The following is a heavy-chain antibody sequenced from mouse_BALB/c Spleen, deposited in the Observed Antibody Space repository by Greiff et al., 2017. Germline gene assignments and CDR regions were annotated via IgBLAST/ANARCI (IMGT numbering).Heavy chain of an antibody. Sequence: EVQVLESGGGLVQPGGSRKLSCAASGFTFSSFGMHWVRQAPEKGLEWVAYISSGSSTTYYAHTVKGRVTISRDNPKNTLFLQMTSLRSEDTAIYYCARDWDYWYFDVWGEGTTVTVSS. CDR2: ISSGSSTT. CDR1: GFTFSSFG. J-gene: IGHJ1*01. V-gene: IGHV5-17*02. CDR3: ARDWDYWYFDV. D-gene: IGHD4-1*01.